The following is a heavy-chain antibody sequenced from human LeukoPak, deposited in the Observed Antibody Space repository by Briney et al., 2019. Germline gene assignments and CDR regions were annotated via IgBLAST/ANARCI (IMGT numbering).Heavy chain of an antibody. CDR2: ISSGSSYI. J-gene: IGHJ6*02. CDR3: ARKGLAATNYAMDV. D-gene: IGHD2-15*01. Sequence: PGGSLRLSCAASGFTFSSYNMNWVRQAPGKGLEWVLSISSGSSYIYYADSVKGRFTISRDNAKNSLYLQMNSLRAEDTAVYYCARKGLAATNYAMDVWGQGTAVTVSS. V-gene: IGHV3-21*01. CDR1: GFTFSSYN.